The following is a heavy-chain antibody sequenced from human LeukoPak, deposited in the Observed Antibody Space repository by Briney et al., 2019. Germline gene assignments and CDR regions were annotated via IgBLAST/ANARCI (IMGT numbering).Heavy chain of an antibody. D-gene: IGHD6-13*01. CDR1: GGSISSGSYY. V-gene: IGHV4-61*10. Sequence: PSQTLSLTCTVSGGSISSGSYYWSWIRQPAGKGLEWIGYIYYSGSTKYNPSLKSRVTISVDTSKNQFSLKLSSVTAADTAVYYCARDRGSSSHGRDNWFDPWGQGTLVSVSS. J-gene: IGHJ5*02. CDR3: ARDRGSSSHGRDNWFDP. CDR2: IYYSGST.